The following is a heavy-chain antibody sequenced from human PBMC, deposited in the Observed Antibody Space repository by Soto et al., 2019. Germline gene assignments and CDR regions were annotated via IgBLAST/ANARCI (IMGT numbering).Heavy chain of an antibody. CDR2: IWYDGSNK. CDR1: GFTFSSYG. D-gene: IGHD3-22*01. Sequence: GGSLRLSCAASGFTFSSYGMHWVRQAPGKGLEWVAVIWYDGSNKYYADSVKGRFTISRDNSKNTLYLQMNSLRAEDTAVYYCARDREQYYYYSSALDYWGQGTLVTVS. J-gene: IGHJ4*02. CDR3: ARDREQYYYYSSALDY. V-gene: IGHV3-33*01.